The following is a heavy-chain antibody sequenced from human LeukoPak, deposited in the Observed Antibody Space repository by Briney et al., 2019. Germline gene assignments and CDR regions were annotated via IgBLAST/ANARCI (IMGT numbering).Heavy chain of an antibody. CDR1: GFTFSSYA. CDR2: ISGSGGST. CDR3: AKGPGPRGLGY. D-gene: IGHD3-10*01. J-gene: IGHJ4*02. Sequence: GGSLRLSCAASGFTFSSYAMSWVRQAPGKGLEWVSAISGSGGSTYCADSVKGRFTISRDNSKNTLYLQMNSLRAEDTAVYYCAKGPGPRGLGYWGQGTLVTVSS. V-gene: IGHV3-23*01.